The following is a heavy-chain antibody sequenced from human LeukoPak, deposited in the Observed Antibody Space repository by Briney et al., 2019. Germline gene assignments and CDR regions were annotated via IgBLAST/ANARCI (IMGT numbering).Heavy chain of an antibody. CDR2: ISGSGGST. Sequence: PGGSLRLSCAASGFTFSSYAMSWVRQAPGNGLEWVSAISGSGGSTYYADSVKGRFTISRDNSKNTLYLQMNSLRAEDTAVYYCAKDSSAYCGGDSPLYYGMDVWGQGTTVTVSS. CDR1: GFTFSSYA. V-gene: IGHV3-23*01. J-gene: IGHJ6*02. D-gene: IGHD2-21*02. CDR3: AKDSSAYCGGDSPLYYGMDV.